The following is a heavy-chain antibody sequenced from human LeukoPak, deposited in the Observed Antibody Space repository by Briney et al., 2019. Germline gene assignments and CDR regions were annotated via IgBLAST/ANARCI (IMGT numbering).Heavy chain of an antibody. Sequence: GGSLRLSCAASGFTFSSYAMSWVRQAPGKGLEWVSAISGSGGSPYYADSVKGRFTISRDNSKNTLYLQMNSLRAEDTALYYCAKEPYDILTGYYRAYYFDYWGQGALVTVSS. V-gene: IGHV3-23*01. CDR3: AKEPYDILTGYYRAYYFDY. D-gene: IGHD3-9*01. J-gene: IGHJ4*02. CDR2: ISGSGGSP. CDR1: GFTFSSYA.